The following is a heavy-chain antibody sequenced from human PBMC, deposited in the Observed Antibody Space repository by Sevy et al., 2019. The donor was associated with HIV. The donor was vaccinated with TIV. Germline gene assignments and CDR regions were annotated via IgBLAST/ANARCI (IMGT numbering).Heavy chain of an antibody. CDR3: AREGCTKPHDY. Sequence: GGSLRLSCAASGFAFSKYSMSWVGQPPGKGLEWVSTLSFGCGEINYADSVKGRFTISRDNSKSSVYLQMNNLRPEDTAVYYCAREGCTKPHDYWGQGTLVTFSS. D-gene: IGHD2-8*01. CDR1: GFAFSKYS. CDR2: LSFGCGEI. J-gene: IGHJ4*02. V-gene: IGHV3-23*01.